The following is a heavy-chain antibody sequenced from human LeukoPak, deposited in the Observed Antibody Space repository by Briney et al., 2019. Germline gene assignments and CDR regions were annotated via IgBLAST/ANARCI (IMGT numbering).Heavy chain of an antibody. CDR3: ARITGTTGFDYYYYMDV. D-gene: IGHD1-7*01. Sequence: GASVKVSCKASGYTFTGYYMHWVRQAPGQELEWMGWINPNSGGTNYAQKFQGRVTMTRDTSISTAYMELSRLRSDDTAVYYCARITGTTGFDYYYYMDVWGKGTTVTVSS. V-gene: IGHV1-2*02. J-gene: IGHJ6*03. CDR2: INPNSGGT. CDR1: GYTFTGYY.